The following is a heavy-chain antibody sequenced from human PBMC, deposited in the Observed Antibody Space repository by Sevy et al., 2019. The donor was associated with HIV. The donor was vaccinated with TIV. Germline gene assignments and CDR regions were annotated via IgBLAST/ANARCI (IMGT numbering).Heavy chain of an antibody. V-gene: IGHV3-21*01. CDR2: ISGSSSYI. Sequence: GESLKISCAASGFTFNIYSMNWVRQAPGKGLEWVSSISGSSSYIFYADSVKGRFTISRDNAKNSLYLQMNSLRAEDTAVYYCARGGGDPRADCFDYWGQGTLVTVSS. CDR1: GFTFNIYS. J-gene: IGHJ4*02. CDR3: ARGGGDPRADCFDY. D-gene: IGHD2-21*02.